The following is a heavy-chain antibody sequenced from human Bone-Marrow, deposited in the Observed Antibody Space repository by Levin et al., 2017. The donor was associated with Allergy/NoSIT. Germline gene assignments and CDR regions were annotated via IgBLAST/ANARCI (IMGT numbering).Heavy chain of an antibody. CDR3: ARESVVVPTAKYMDV. J-gene: IGHJ6*03. V-gene: IGHV4-31*03. CDR2: IYYSGST. CDR1: GGSISTTGQH. D-gene: IGHD2-2*01. Sequence: TPSETLSLTCTVSGGSISTTGQHWSWIRQHPGKGLEWIGYIYYSGSTNYNPSLKSRLTMSVDTSKTQFSLNLTSVTAADTDVYYCARESVVVPTAKYMDVWGKGTAVTVSS.